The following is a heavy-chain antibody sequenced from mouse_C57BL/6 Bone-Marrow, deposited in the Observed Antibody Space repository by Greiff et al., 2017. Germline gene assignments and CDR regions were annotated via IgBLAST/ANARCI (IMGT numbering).Heavy chain of an antibody. CDR3: TPSSYDFDY. D-gene: IGHD1-1*01. CDR1: GYTFTDYE. Sequence: VQLQQSGAELVRPGASVTLSCKASGYTFTDYEMHWVKQTPVHGLEWIGAIDPETGGTAYNQKFKGKAILTADTSSSTAYMELRSLTSEDSAVYYCTPSSYDFDYWGQGTTLTVSS. V-gene: IGHV1-15*01. CDR2: IDPETGGT. J-gene: IGHJ2*01.